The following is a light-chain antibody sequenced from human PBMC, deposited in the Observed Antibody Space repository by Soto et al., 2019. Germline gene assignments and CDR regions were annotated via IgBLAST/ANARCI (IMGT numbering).Light chain of an antibody. CDR3: FSYTTSSTLV. CDR1: RSDVGGYNY. J-gene: IGLJ3*02. Sequence: QSALTQPASVSGSPGQSITSSCTGTRSDVGGYNYVSWYQQHPAKAPKLMIYEVSNRPSGVSHRFSGSKSGNTASLTISGLQAEDEADYYCFSYTTSSTLVFGGGTKLTVL. CDR2: EVS. V-gene: IGLV2-14*01.